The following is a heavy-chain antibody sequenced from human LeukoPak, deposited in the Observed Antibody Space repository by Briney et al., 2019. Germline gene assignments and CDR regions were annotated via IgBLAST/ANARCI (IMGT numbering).Heavy chain of an antibody. CDR2: ITPNADGT. D-gene: IGHD3-22*01. Sequence: GGSLRLSCAASGFTFGSYGMSWVRQAPGKGLEWVSSITPNADGTSYADSVEGRFTISRDNPRNTLYMQMNSLRDEDTALYYCAIMHGYYDGSGYWVQWGQGTLVTVSS. J-gene: IGHJ1*01. V-gene: IGHV3-23*01. CDR3: AIMHGYYDGSGYWVQ. CDR1: GFTFGSYG.